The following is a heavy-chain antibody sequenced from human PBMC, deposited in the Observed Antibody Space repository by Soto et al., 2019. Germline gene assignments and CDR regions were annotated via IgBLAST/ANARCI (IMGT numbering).Heavy chain of an antibody. CDR2: IIPIFGTA. CDR1: GGTFSSYA. D-gene: IGHD5-12*01. J-gene: IGHJ2*01. CDR3: ARETADIVGDWYFDL. V-gene: IGHV1-69*01. Sequence: QVQLVQSGAEVKKPGSSVKVSCKASGGTFSSYAISWVRQAPGQGLEWMGGIIPIFGTANYAQKFQGRVTICADESTSKAYMELSRLRSEDTAVYYCARETADIVGDWYFDLWGRGTLVTVSS.